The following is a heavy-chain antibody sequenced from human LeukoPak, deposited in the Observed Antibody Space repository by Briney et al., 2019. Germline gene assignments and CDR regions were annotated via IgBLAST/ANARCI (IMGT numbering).Heavy chain of an antibody. V-gene: IGHV3-30-3*01. CDR1: GFTFSSYA. J-gene: IGHJ4*02. CDR3: ARWDYGGNILHY. Sequence: GGSLRLSCAASGFTFSSYAMHWVRQAPGKGLEGVAVISYDGSNKYYADSVKGRFTISRDKSKNTLYLQMNSLRAEATAVYYCARWDYGGNILHYWGQGTLVTVSS. D-gene: IGHD4-23*01. CDR2: ISYDGSNK.